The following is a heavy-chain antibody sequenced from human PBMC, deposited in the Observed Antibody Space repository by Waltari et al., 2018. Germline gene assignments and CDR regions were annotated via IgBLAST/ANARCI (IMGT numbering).Heavy chain of an antibody. D-gene: IGHD3-22*01. CDR3: ARDYCDRTNCHGMDV. Sequence: QVQLVESGGGVVQPGRSLRLSCAASEFTFSSYAMHWVRQAPGKGLGWVAVISYNGRNTYYVDSVKGRFTISRDNSKKMLYLQMNSLRAEDTAVYYCARDYCDRTNCHGMDVWGQGTTVTVSS. J-gene: IGHJ6*02. CDR2: ISYNGRNT. CDR1: EFTFSSYA. V-gene: IGHV3-30*04.